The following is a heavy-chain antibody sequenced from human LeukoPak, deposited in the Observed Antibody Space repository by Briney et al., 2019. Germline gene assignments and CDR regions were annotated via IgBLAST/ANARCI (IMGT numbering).Heavy chain of an antibody. J-gene: IGHJ4*02. V-gene: IGHV3-7*03. D-gene: IGHD2-2*03. CDR3: ARDGYCSSTSCPRLDY. CDR1: GFIFKKYW. Sequence: GGSLRLSCVASGFIFKKYWMNWVRQVPGKGLECLANIKEDGSETYYADSVKGRFTISRDNPKNLLFLQINSLRSDDTAVYYCARDGYCSSTSCPRLDYWGQGTLVTVSS. CDR2: IKEDGSET.